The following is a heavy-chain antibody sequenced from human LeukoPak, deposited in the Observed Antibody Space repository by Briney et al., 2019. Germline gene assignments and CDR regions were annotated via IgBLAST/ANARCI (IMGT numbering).Heavy chain of an antibody. D-gene: IGHD3-22*01. CDR2: INPNSGGT. CDR1: GYTFTGYY. V-gene: IGHV1-2*02. CDR3: ARGWDYDSSGYYFDY. J-gene: IGHJ4*02. Sequence: ASVKVSCKASGYTFTGYYMHWVRQAPGQGLEWMGWINPNSGGTNYAQKFQGRVTMTRDTSISTAYMELSRLRSDDTAVYYCARGWDYDSSGYYFDYWGQGTLITVSS.